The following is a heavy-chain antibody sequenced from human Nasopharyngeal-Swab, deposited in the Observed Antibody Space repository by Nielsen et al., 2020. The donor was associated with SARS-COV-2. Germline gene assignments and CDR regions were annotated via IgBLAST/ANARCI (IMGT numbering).Heavy chain of an antibody. Sequence: LKISCAASGFPFSSYAMSWVRQAPGKGLEWVSAISGSGGSTYYADSVKGRFTISRDNSKNTLYLQMNSLRAEDTAVYYCARGSGGSDYWGQGTLVIVSS. D-gene: IGHD1-26*01. V-gene: IGHV3-23*01. J-gene: IGHJ4*02. CDR3: ARGSGGSDY. CDR1: GFPFSSYA. CDR2: ISGSGGST.